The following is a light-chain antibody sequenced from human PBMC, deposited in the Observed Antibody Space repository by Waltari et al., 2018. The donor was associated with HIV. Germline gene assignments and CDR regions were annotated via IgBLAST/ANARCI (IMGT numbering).Light chain of an antibody. Sequence: QSLLTQPPSVSATPGQRITISCTGNKSNIGAGHDVHWYRQLPGTAPRLLIFANSNRPSGVPDRIPGSKSTASASLAITGLQAEDEGYYYCQSSDIRLHGLWVFGGGTKVTVL. J-gene: IGLJ3*02. CDR2: ANS. CDR1: KSNIGAGHD. CDR3: QSSDIRLHGLWV. V-gene: IGLV1-40*01.